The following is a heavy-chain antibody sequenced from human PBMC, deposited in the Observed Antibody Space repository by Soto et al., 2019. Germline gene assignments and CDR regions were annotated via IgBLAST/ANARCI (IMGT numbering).Heavy chain of an antibody. Sequence: GASVKVSCKASGYTFTDYYMHWVRQAPGQGLEWMGWVNLNTGGTVYAQKFQDWVTLTRDSSISTAYMELSRLKSDDTAVYYCARGLHIAAPQTYFDPWGQGTLVTVSS. J-gene: IGHJ5*02. CDR1: GYTFTDYY. CDR3: ARGLHIAAPQTYFDP. V-gene: IGHV1-2*04. CDR2: VNLNTGGT. D-gene: IGHD6-13*01.